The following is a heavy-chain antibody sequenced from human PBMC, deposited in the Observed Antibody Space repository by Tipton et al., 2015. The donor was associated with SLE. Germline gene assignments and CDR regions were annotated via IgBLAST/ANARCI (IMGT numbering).Heavy chain of an antibody. D-gene: IGHD3-22*01. J-gene: IGHJ2*01. CDR1: GFTFSSHW. CDR3: VRHLRYYHDISGWDWYFDL. V-gene: IGHV3-48*01. Sequence: SLRLSCVASGFTFSSHWMSWVRQAPGKGLEWVSYIRSSSTAIYYADSVKGRFTISRDNARNSLYLQMNSLRAEDTAVYYCVRHLRYYHDISGWDWYFDLWGRGTLVTVSS. CDR2: IRSSSTAI.